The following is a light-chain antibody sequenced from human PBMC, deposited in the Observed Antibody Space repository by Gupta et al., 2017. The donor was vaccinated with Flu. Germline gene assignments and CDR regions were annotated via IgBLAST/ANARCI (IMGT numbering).Light chain of an antibody. Sequence: SYLLTQPLSLSVAPGQTARLTCGGNNIGSKSVHWYQQKPGQAPVLVVYDDSDRPSGIPERFSGSNSGNTATLTISRVEAGDEADYYCQVWDSSSDHPGVFGGGTKLTVL. V-gene: IGLV3-21*02. CDR2: DDS. CDR3: QVWDSSSDHPGV. CDR1: NIGSKS. J-gene: IGLJ3*02.